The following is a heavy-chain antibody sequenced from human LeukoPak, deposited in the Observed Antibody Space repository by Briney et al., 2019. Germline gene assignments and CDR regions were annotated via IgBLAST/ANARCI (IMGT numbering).Heavy chain of an antibody. D-gene: IGHD2-2*01. CDR1: GGSISSYY. V-gene: IGHV4-59*12. CDR3: ASPNCSTSCYHFDY. CDR2: VYYSGST. Sequence: SETLSLTCTVFGGSISSYYWTWIRQPPGKGLEWIGYVYYSGSTNYNPSLKSRVTISVDTSKNQFSLKLSSVTAADTAVYYCASPNCSTSCYHFDYWGQGTLVTVSS. J-gene: IGHJ4*02.